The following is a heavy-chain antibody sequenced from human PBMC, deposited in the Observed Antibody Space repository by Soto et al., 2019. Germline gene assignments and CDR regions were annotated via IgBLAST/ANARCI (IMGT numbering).Heavy chain of an antibody. CDR3: ARGARYSSGWYGSPFDY. D-gene: IGHD6-19*01. Sequence: PSETLSLTCAGYGGSFRGYYWGWIRQPPGKGLEWIGEINHSGSTNYNPSLKSRVTISVDTSKNQFSLKLSSVTAADTAVYYCARGARYSSGWYGSPFDYWGQGTLVTVS. CDR2: INHSGST. J-gene: IGHJ4*02. V-gene: IGHV4-34*01. CDR1: GGSFRGYY.